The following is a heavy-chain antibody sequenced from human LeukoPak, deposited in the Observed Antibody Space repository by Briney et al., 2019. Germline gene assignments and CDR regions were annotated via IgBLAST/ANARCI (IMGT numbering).Heavy chain of an antibody. Sequence: GGSLRLSCAASGFTFSSYGMSWVRQAPGKGLEWVSAISGSGGSTYYADSVKGRFTISRDNSKNTLYLQMNSLRAEDAAVYYCAKRGYGSGSYYTFYYWGQGTLVTVSS. CDR2: ISGSGGST. D-gene: IGHD3-10*01. CDR3: AKRGYGSGSYYTFYY. V-gene: IGHV3-23*01. J-gene: IGHJ4*02. CDR1: GFTFSSYG.